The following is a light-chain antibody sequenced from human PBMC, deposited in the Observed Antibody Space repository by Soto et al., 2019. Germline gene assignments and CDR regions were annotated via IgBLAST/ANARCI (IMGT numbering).Light chain of an antibody. V-gene: IGKV3-11*01. CDR2: DAS. J-gene: IGKJ2*01. Sequence: PGERATLSCRASHSVSNYLAWYQQKPGQAPRLLIYDASKRATGIPARFSGSGSGTDFTLTISSLEPEDFAIYYCQQRETFGQGTKLEIK. CDR1: HSVSNY. CDR3: QQRET.